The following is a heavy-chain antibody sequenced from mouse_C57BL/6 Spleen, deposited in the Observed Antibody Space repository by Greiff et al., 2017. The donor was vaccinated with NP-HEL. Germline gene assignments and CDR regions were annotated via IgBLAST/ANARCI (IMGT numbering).Heavy chain of an antibody. Sequence: QVQLQQPGAELVKPGASGKMSCKASGYTFTSYWITGVKQRPGQGLEWIGDIYPGDGSTNYYGKFKRKATLTVDTSSRTAYMQLSSLTSEDSAVYYCARTGPFDYWGQGTTLTVSS. D-gene: IGHD4-1*01. CDR2: IYPGDGST. V-gene: IGHV1-55*01. CDR1: GYTFTSYW. J-gene: IGHJ2*01. CDR3: ARTGPFDY.